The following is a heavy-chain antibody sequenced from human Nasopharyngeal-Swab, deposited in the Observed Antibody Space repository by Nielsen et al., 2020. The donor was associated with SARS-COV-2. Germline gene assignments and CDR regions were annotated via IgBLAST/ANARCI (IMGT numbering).Heavy chain of an antibody. Sequence: GESLEISCAASGFTFSSYSMNWVRQAPGKGLEWVSSISSSSSYIYYADSVKGRFTISRDNAKNSLYLQMNSLRAEDTAVYYCARGDIVVVVAATHDDYWGQGTLVTVSS. J-gene: IGHJ4*02. V-gene: IGHV3-21*01. CDR2: ISSSSSYI. CDR1: GFTFSSYS. D-gene: IGHD2-15*01. CDR3: ARGDIVVVVAATHDDY.